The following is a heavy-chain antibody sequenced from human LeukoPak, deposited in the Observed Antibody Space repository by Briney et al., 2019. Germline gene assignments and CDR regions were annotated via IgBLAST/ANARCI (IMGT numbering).Heavy chain of an antibody. Sequence: SETQSLTCTVSGGSISSGGYYWSWIRQHPGKDLEWIGYIYYSRSTYYNPSLKSRVTISVDTSKNQFSLKLSSVTAADTAVYYCARAEPDYYGSGSFDYWGQGTLVTVSS. CDR2: IYYSRST. D-gene: IGHD3-10*01. V-gene: IGHV4-31*03. CDR3: ARAEPDYYGSGSFDY. CDR1: GGSISSGGYY. J-gene: IGHJ4*02.